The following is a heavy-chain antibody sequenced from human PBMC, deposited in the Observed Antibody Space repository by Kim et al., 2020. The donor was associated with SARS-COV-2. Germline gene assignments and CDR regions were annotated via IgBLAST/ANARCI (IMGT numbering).Heavy chain of an antibody. Sequence: LSLTCAASGFMFSSHAMTWVRQAPGKGLERVSIISGGGHTTYYADSVKGRFTVSRDNSKNTLYLHMNSLRAEDTALYFCAKDQSGDYYYYSGMDVWG. CDR3: AKDQSGDYYYYSGMDV. CDR1: GFMFSSHA. CDR2: ISGGGHTT. V-gene: IGHV3-23*01. J-gene: IGHJ6*02. D-gene: IGHD1-26*01.